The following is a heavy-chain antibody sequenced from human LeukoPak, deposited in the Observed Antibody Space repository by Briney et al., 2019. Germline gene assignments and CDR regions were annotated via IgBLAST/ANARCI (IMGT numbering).Heavy chain of an antibody. J-gene: IGHJ4*02. CDR1: GFTFSSYA. V-gene: IGHV3-64D*06. D-gene: IGHD2-15*01. CDR3: VNGPPSGYCSGGSCLSYYFDY. Sequence: QAGGSLRLSCSASGFTFSSYAMHWVRQAPGKGLEYVSAISSNGGSTYYADSVKGRLTISRDNSKNTLYLQMSSLRAEDTAVYYCVNGPPSGYCSGGSCLSYYFDYWGQGTLVTVSS. CDR2: ISSNGGST.